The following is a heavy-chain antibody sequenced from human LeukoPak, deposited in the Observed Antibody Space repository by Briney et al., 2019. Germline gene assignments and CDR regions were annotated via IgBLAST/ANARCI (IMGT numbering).Heavy chain of an antibody. D-gene: IGHD6-13*01. J-gene: IGHJ6*03. Sequence: GGSLRLSCAASGFTFSNHGMHWVRQAPGKGLEWMAFTRYDGSNKFYADCVRGRFTISRDNFQNMLYLQMNSLRAEDTAVYYCARDRIEQQRTLGRSSNYYYYYYMDVWGKGTTVTVSS. CDR3: ARDRIEQQRTLGRSSNYYYYYYMDV. CDR2: TRYDGSNK. CDR1: GFTFSNHG. V-gene: IGHV3-30*02.